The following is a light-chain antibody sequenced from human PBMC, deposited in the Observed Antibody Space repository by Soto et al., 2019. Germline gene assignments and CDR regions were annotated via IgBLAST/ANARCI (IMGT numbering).Light chain of an antibody. CDR1: QSLLFNSNNKNY. Sequence: DIVMTQSPDSLAVSLGERATINCKSSQSLLFNSNNKNYLAWYQQKPGQPPKLLIYWASTRESGVPDRFSGSGSGTDFTLTISSLQAEDVAVYYCQQYYNTPSPTLGGGTKVEIK. CDR2: WAS. CDR3: QQYYNTPSPT. J-gene: IGKJ4*01. V-gene: IGKV4-1*01.